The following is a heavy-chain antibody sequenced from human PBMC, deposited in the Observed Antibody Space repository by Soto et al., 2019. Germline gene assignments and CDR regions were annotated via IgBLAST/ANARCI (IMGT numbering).Heavy chain of an antibody. Sequence: SETLSLTCTVSGGSVSSGSYYWSWIRQPPGKGLEWIGYIYYSGSTNYNPSLKSRVTISVDTCKNQFSLKLSSVTAAYTAVYYCARDPYSSAYFDYWGQGTLVTVSS. J-gene: IGHJ4*02. D-gene: IGHD6-19*01. CDR1: GGSVSSGSYY. CDR2: IYYSGST. CDR3: ARDPYSSAYFDY. V-gene: IGHV4-61*01.